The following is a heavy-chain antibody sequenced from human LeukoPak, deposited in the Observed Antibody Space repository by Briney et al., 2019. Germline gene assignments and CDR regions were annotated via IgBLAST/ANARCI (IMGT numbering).Heavy chain of an antibody. CDR2: IKEDGSEK. CDR1: GFTFRSYW. Sequence: GGSLRLSCAASGFTFRSYWMSRVRQAPGKGLEWVANIKEDGSEKYYVDSVKGRFTISRDSAKNSLYLQMNSLRVEDTAVCYCARDHNYGSDYWGQGTLVTVSS. J-gene: IGHJ4*02. CDR3: ARDHNYGSDY. D-gene: IGHD5-18*01. V-gene: IGHV3-7*03.